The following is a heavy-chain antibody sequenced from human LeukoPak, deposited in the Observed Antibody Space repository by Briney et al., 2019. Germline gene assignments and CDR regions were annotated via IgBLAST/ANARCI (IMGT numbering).Heavy chain of an antibody. CDR1: GYNLTELS. Sequence: ASVKVSCKVSGYNLTELSMHWVRQAPGKGLEWMGGFDPEDGETIYAQKFQGRVTMTRDMSTSTVYMELSSLRSEDTAVYYCARSYYYDPLFDYWGQGTLVTVSS. V-gene: IGHV1-24*01. CDR3: ARSYYYDPLFDY. CDR2: FDPEDGET. D-gene: IGHD3-22*01. J-gene: IGHJ4*02.